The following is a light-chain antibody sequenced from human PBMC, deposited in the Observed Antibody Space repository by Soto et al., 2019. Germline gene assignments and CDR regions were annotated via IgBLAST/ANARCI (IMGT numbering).Light chain of an antibody. Sequence: EIVLTQYPGTLSLSPGERATLSCRASQTVSSSDLSWYQQRPGQAPRLLIYGVFKRVSGIPDRFSGSVSGTDFPLTISRLEPEDLAVYYCQQYENSPPMCTFSQGPNLEIK. CDR1: QTVSSSD. CDR2: GVF. CDR3: QQYENSPPMCT. J-gene: IGKJ2*02. V-gene: IGKV3-20*01.